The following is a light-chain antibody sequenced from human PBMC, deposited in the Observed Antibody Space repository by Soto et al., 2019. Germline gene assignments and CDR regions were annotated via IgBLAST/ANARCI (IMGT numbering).Light chain of an antibody. CDR1: NIGSKS. CDR3: QVWDSSSYVV. J-gene: IGLJ2*01. Sequence: SYELTQPPSVSVAPGQTARITCGGNNIGSKSVHWYQQKPGQAPVLVVYEDSDRPSGIPERFSGSNSGNTATLTISRVEAGDEADYYCQVWDSSSYVVFGGGTKVTVL. CDR2: EDS. V-gene: IGLV3-21*02.